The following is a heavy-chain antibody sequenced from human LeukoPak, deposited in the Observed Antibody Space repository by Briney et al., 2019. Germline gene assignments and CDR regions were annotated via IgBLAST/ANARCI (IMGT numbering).Heavy chain of an antibody. CDR1: GYTFPGYY. Sequence: ASVKVSCQASGYTFPGYYMHWVRQAPGQGLEWMGWINPNSGGTNYAQKFQGRVTMTRDTSISTAYMELSRLRSDDTAVYYCAREDSSGYYYRYWGQGTLVTVSS. CDR2: INPNSGGT. V-gene: IGHV1-2*02. CDR3: AREDSSGYYYRY. J-gene: IGHJ4*02. D-gene: IGHD3-22*01.